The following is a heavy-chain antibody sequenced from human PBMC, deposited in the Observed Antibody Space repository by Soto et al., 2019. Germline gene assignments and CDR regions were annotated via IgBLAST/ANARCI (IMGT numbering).Heavy chain of an antibody. CDR2: ISYDGSNK. CDR3: AKDPRRYCSSTSCPAHYYYYGMDV. J-gene: IGHJ6*02. CDR1: GFTFSSYG. D-gene: IGHD2-2*01. V-gene: IGHV3-30*18. Sequence: GGSLRLSCAASGFTFSSYGMHWVRQAPGKGLEWVAVISYDGSNKYYADSVKGRFTISRDNSKNTLYLQMNSLRAEDTAVYYCAKDPRRYCSSTSCPAHYYYYGMDVWGQGTTGTGS.